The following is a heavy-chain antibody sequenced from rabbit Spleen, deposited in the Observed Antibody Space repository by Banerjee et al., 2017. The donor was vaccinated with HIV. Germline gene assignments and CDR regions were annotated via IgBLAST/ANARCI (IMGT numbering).Heavy chain of an antibody. D-gene: IGHD4-1*01. Sequence: QEQLVESGGGLVQPGGSLKLSCKASGLDFSGDSYDSYMCWVRQAPGKGLEWIACIDIGSSGFTYFASWAKGRFTISKTSSTTVTLQMTSLTAADTATYFCARDGGSGWGAPYYFNLWGQGTLVTVS. CDR1: GLDFSGDSY. CDR3: ARDGGSGWGAPYYFNL. CDR2: IDIGSSGFT. V-gene: IGHV1S45*01. J-gene: IGHJ4*01.